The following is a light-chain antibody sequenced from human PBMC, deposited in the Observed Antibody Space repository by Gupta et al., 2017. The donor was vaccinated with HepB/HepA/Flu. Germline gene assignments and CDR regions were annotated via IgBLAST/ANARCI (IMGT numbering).Light chain of an antibody. Sequence: QSALTQPASVSGSPGQSLTISCTGTSSDVGGYNYVSWYQQHPGKAPKLMIYDVSNRPSGVSNRFSGSKSGNTASLTISGLQAEGDADYYCSSYTSSSSWVFGGVTKLTVL. J-gene: IGLJ3*02. CDR1: SSDVGGYNY. V-gene: IGLV2-14*03. CDR2: DVS. CDR3: SSYTSSSSWV.